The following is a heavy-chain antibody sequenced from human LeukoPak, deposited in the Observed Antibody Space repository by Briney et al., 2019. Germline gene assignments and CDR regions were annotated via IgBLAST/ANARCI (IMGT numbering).Heavy chain of an antibody. V-gene: IGHV4-59*01. CDR3: ARSVTYSYGYFDQ. CDR2: ISYGGSP. Sequence: SETLSLTCTVSGGSISNYYWSWIPQPPGKGLEWIGYISYGGSPSYNPSLKSRVTISVDTAKNQFSLKLTSVTAADTALYYCARSVTYSYGYFDQWGQGTLVTVSS. CDR1: GGSISNYY. J-gene: IGHJ4*02. D-gene: IGHD5-18*01.